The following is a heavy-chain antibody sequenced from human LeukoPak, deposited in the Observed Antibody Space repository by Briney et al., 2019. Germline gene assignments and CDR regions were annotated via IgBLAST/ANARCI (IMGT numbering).Heavy chain of an antibody. Sequence: SETLSLTCTVSGGSISSYYWSWIRQPPGKGLEWIGYIYYSGSTNYNPSLKSRVTISVDTSKNQFSLKLSSVTAADTAVYYCARGRGYSGYDLDYWGQGTLVTVSS. CDR3: ARGRGYSGYDLDY. J-gene: IGHJ4*02. CDR1: GGSISSYY. V-gene: IGHV4-59*01. CDR2: IYYSGST. D-gene: IGHD5-12*01.